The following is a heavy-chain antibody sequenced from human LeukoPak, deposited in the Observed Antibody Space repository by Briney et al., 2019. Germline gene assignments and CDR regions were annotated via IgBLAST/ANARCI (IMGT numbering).Heavy chain of an antibody. CDR2: IRGSGDSK. CDR1: GFTFSDYY. J-gene: IGHJ4*02. CDR3: VIRTYSNYFFDY. V-gene: IGHV3-11*01. D-gene: IGHD4-11*01. Sequence: GGSLRLSCAASGFTFSDYYMIWIRQAPGKGLEWVSDIRGSGDSKFYEDSVQGRFTISRDNAKKSLYLQMNRLRAEDTAVYYCVIRTYSNYFFDYWGQGTQVTVSS.